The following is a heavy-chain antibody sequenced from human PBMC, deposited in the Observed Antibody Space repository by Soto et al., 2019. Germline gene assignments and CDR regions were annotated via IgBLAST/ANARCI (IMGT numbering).Heavy chain of an antibody. CDR1: SDSISSYY. CDR2: TDYSGNT. Sequence: QVQLQESGPGLVRPSETLSLTCTVSSDSISSYYWIWIRHSPGKGLEWIGYTDYSGNTNYNPSLKSRVTISGDTSKNQFSLRLSSVTAADTGVYYCARAVGDPLYYLDYWGQGTMVTVSS. CDR3: ARAVGDPLYYLDY. J-gene: IGHJ4*02. D-gene: IGHD6-19*01. V-gene: IGHV4-59*08.